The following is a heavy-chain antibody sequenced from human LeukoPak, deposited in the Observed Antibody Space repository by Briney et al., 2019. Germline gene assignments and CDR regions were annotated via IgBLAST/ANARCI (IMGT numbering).Heavy chain of an antibody. V-gene: IGHV3-23*01. CDR2: ITNSGST. D-gene: IGHD4-17*01. J-gene: IGHJ4*02. CDR3: AKDLYGDYDFDC. Sequence: PGASLRLSCAASGFTFNNYAMNWVRQAPGKGLEWVSVITNSGSTYYADSVKGRFTISRDNSKNTLYLQMNSLRAEDTAIYYCAKDLYGDYDFDCWGRGTLVTVSS. CDR1: GFTFNNYA.